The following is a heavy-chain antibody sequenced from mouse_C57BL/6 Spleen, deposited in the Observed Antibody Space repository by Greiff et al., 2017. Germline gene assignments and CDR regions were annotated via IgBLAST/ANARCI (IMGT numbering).Heavy chain of an antibody. CDR2: ISYDGSN. V-gene: IGHV3-6*01. J-gene: IGHJ3*01. D-gene: IGHD2-2*01. CDR3: ARGMVTTPFAY. Sequence: DVQLVESGPGLVKPSQSLSLTCSVTGYSITSGYYWNWIRQFPGNKLEWMGYISYDGSNNYNPSLKNRISITRDTSKNQFFLKLNSVTTEDTATYYCARGMVTTPFAYWGQGTLVTVSA. CDR1: GYSITSGYY.